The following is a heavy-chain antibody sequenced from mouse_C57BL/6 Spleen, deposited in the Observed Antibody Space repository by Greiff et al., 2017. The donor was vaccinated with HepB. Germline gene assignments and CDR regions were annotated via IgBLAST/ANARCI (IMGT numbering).Heavy chain of an antibody. CDR3: AREGDGYFFYYYAMDY. V-gene: IGHV1-55*01. J-gene: IGHJ4*01. Sequence: VQLQQPGAELVKPGASVKMSCKASGYTFTSYWITWVKQRPGQGLEWIGDIYPGSGSTNYNEKFKSKATLTVDTSSSTAYMQLSSLTSEDSAVYYCAREGDGYFFYYYAMDYWGQGTSVTVSS. CDR2: IYPGSGST. D-gene: IGHD2-3*01. CDR1: GYTFTSYW.